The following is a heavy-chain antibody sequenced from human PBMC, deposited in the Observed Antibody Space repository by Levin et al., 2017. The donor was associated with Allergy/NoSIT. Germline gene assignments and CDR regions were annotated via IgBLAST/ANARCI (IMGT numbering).Heavy chain of an antibody. D-gene: IGHD5-12*01. J-gene: IGHJ3*02. Sequence: SETLSLTCTVSGGSISSSSYYWGWIRQPPGTGLEWIGSIYYSGSTYYNPSLKSRVTISVDTSKNQFSLKLSSVTAADTAVYYCASYSGYDSFAFDIWGQGTMVTVSS. CDR2: IYYSGST. V-gene: IGHV4-39*01. CDR3: ASYSGYDSFAFDI. CDR1: GGSISSSSYY.